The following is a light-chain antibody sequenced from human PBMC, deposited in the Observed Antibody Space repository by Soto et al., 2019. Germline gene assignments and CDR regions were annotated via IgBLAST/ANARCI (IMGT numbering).Light chain of an antibody. CDR2: GST. Sequence: QSVLTQPPSVSGTPGQRVTISCTGGSSNVGAGYDVHWYQHLPGTAPKLLIYGSTNRPSGVPDRFSGSKSGTSASLAITGLQAEDEADYYCQSYDSSLSGFVVFGGGTKVTVL. CDR3: QSYDSSLSGFVV. V-gene: IGLV1-40*01. CDR1: SSNVGAGYD. J-gene: IGLJ2*01.